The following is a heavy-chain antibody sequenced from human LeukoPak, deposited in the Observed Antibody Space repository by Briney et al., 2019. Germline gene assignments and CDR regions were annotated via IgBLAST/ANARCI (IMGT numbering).Heavy chain of an antibody. CDR1: GFTFSFYE. D-gene: IGHD5-24*01. Sequence: QTGGSLRLSWAASGFTFSFYEMNWVRQAAGKGLEGVSYISSSGRTIHDADSVRGRFTISRDNAKNSLYLQMNSLRAEDTAVYYCARSRDNYFDYWGQGTLVTVSS. CDR2: ISSSGRTI. CDR3: ARSRDNYFDY. V-gene: IGHV3-48*03. J-gene: IGHJ4*02.